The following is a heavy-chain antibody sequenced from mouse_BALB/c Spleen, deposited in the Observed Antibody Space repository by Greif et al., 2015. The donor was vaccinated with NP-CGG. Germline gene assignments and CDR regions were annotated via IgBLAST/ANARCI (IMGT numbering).Heavy chain of an antibody. CDR1: GYTFTSYV. CDR2: INPYNDGT. D-gene: IGHD2-1*01. J-gene: IGHJ3*01. CDR3: ARERDYGNRFAY. Sequence: VQLKESGPELVKPGASVKMSCKASGYTFTSYVMHWVKQKPGQGLEWIGYINPYNDGTKYNEKFKGKATLTSDKSSSTAYMELSSLTAEDSAAYYCARERDYGNRFAYWGQGTLVTVSA. V-gene: IGHV1-14*01.